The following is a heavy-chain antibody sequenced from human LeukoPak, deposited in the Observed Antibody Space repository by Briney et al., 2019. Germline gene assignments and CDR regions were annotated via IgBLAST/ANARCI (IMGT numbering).Heavy chain of an antibody. CDR2: INQDGSEK. Sequence: GSLRLSCAASGFTFSSYWMSWVRQAPGKGLGWVANINQDGSEKYYVDSVEGRFNISRDNARNSLYLQMNSLGVDDTAVYYCATRYCTIAACRASSHHCFDDWGKGTTVIVSS. CDR1: GFTFSSYW. CDR3: ATRYCTIAACRASSHHCFDD. V-gene: IGHV3-7*01. D-gene: IGHD2-8*01. J-gene: IGHJ6*04.